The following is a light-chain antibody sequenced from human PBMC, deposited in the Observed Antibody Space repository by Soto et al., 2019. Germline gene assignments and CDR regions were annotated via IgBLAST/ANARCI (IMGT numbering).Light chain of an antibody. J-gene: IGKJ2*01. CDR2: GAS. Sequence: EIVLTQSPGTLSLSPGERATLSCRAVQSVSSNYLAWYQQKPGQAPRLLIDGASSRATGIPDRFSGSGPGTDFTLTICRLEPEDFAVYFGQQYNNWPPYSFGQGTKVEVK. V-gene: IGKV3-20*01. CDR1: QSVSSNY. CDR3: QQYNNWPPYS.